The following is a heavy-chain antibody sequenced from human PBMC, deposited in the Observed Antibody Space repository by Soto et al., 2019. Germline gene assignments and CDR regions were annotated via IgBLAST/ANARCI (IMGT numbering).Heavy chain of an antibody. J-gene: IGHJ4*02. CDR1: GGSISSGGYS. V-gene: IGHV4-30-2*01. Sequence: SETLSLTCAVSGGSISSGGYSWSWIRQPPGKGLEWIGYIYHSGSTYYNPSLKSRVTISVDRSKNQFSLKLSSVTAADTAVYYCARVIFYYDSSGYYGGVYFDYWGQGTLVTVSS. D-gene: IGHD3-22*01. CDR3: ARVIFYYDSSGYYGGVYFDY. CDR2: IYHSGST.